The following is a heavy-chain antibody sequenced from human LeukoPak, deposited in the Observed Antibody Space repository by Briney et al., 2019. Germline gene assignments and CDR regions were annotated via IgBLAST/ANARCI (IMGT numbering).Heavy chain of an antibody. Sequence: GSLRLSCAASGFTFSSYAMSWIRQPPGKGLEWVGEINHGGGTNSNPSLRSRLTMSVDTSKNQLSLTLSSVTAADTALYYCARDRIGGSRRHGSPIWGQGTMVTVSS. CDR1: GFTFSSYA. CDR3: ARDRIGGSRRHGSPI. D-gene: IGHD3-10*01. J-gene: IGHJ3*02. V-gene: IGHV4-34*01. CDR2: INHGGGT.